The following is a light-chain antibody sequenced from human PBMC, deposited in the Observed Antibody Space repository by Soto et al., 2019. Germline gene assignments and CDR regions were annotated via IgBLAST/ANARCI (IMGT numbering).Light chain of an antibody. Sequence: QSALTQPASVPGPPGQSITISCTETSSDVGAYNYVSWYQQHPGKAPKLMIYEVSNRPSGVSNRFSGSKSGNTASLTISGLQAEDEADYYCSSYISSSTLVFGTGTKVTVL. V-gene: IGLV2-14*01. J-gene: IGLJ1*01. CDR1: SSDVGAYNY. CDR3: SSYISSSTLV. CDR2: EVS.